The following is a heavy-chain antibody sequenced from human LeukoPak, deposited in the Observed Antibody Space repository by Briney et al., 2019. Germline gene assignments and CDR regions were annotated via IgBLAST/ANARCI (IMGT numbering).Heavy chain of an antibody. V-gene: IGHV1-69*13. CDR3: ARDPYGSGSYYNYWFDP. D-gene: IGHD3-10*01. CDR2: IIPIFGTA. CDR1: GGTFSSYA. Sequence: SVKVSCKASGGTFSSYAISWVRQAPGQGLEWMGGIIPIFGTANYAQKFQGRVAITADESTSTAYMELSSLRSEDTAVYYCARDPYGSGSYYNYWFDPWGQGTLVTVSS. J-gene: IGHJ5*02.